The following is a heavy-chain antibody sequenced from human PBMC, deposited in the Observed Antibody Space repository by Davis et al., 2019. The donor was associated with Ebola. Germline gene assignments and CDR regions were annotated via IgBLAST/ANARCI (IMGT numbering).Heavy chain of an antibody. D-gene: IGHD3-10*01. CDR3: ARSEGFRDLLSWIWFDP. CDR2: IYYSGST. J-gene: IGHJ5*02. CDR1: GGSISSSSYY. Sequence: MPSETLSLTCTVPGGSISSSSYYWGWIRQPPGKGLEWIGYIYYSGSTNYNLSLKSRVTISVDTSKNQFSLKLSSVTAADTAVYYCARSEGFRDLLSWIWFDPWGQGTLVTVSS. V-gene: IGHV4-39*01.